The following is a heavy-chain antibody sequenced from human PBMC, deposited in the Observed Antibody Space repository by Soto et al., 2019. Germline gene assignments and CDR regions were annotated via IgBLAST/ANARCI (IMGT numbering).Heavy chain of an antibody. CDR3: ARKDYYGSGIYYFDS. CDR1: GYTFTRYP. J-gene: IGHJ4*02. Sequence: GASVKVSCKASGYTFTRYPIHWVRQAPGQGLEWMGWLNPANGDTGYSQNFQGRVTITRDTSASTAYMDMNSLRSEDTAVYYCARKDYYGSGIYYFDSWGQGTQVTVSS. D-gene: IGHD3-10*01. CDR2: LNPANGDT. V-gene: IGHV1-3*01.